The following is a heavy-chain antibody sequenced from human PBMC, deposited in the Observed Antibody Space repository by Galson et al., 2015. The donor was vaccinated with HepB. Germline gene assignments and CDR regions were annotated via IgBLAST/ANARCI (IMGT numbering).Heavy chain of an antibody. CDR1: GFTFSSYG. D-gene: IGHD1-26*01. V-gene: IGHV3-33*01. J-gene: IGHJ6*03. CDR3: ARDGPGEVGATSYYMDV. CDR2: IWYDGSNK. Sequence: SLRLSCAASGFTFSSYGMHWVRQAPGKGLEWVAVIWYDGSNKYYADSVKGRFTIPRDNSKNTLYLQMNSLRAEDTAVYYCARDGPGEVGATSYYMDVWGKGTTVTVSS.